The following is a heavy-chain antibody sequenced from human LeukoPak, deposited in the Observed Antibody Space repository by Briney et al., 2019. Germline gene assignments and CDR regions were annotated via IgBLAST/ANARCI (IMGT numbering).Heavy chain of an antibody. CDR1: GGSISSSSYY. D-gene: IGHD2-15*01. J-gene: IGHJ4*02. V-gene: IGHV4-39*01. CDR3: ARHGGIRDIDY. CDR2: IYYSGST. Sequence: SETLSLTCTVSGGSISSSSYYWGWIRQPPGKGLEWIGSIYYSGSTYYNPSLKSRVTISVDTSKNQFSLKLSSVTAADTAVYYCARHGGIRDIDYWGQGTLVTVSS.